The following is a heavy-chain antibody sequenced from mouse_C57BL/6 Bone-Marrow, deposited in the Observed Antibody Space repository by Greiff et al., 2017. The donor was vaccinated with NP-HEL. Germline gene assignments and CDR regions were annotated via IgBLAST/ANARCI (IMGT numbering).Heavy chain of an antibody. J-gene: IGHJ2*01. V-gene: IGHV6-3*01. CDR3: TVNYGSEFDY. CDR1: GFTFSNYW. CDR2: IRLKSDNYAT. D-gene: IGHD1-1*01. Sequence: EVMLVESGGGLVQPGGSMKLSCVASGFTFSNYWMNWVRQSPEKGLEWVAQIRLKSDNYATHYAESVKGRFTISRDDSKSSVYLQMNNLRAEDTGIYYCTVNYGSEFDYWGQGTTLTVSS.